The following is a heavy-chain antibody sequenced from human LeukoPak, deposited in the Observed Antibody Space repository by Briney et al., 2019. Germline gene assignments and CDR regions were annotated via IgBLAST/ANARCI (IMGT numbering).Heavy chain of an antibody. CDR1: GFTFSTYA. CDR2: ISYDASNK. J-gene: IGHJ4*02. Sequence: GGSLRLSCSASGFTFSTYAMSWVRQPPGKGLEWVAVISYDASNKYDADSVKGRFTISRDNSKNTLYLQMNSLRVEDTAVYYCARASRGYSGYEGLDYWGQGTVVTVSS. D-gene: IGHD5-12*01. CDR3: ARASRGYSGYEGLDY. V-gene: IGHV3-30-3*01.